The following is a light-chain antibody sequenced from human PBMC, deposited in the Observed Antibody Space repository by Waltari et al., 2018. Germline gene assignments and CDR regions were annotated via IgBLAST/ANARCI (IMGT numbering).Light chain of an antibody. V-gene: IGKV3D-20*01. CDR2: HAS. Sequence: EIVLTQSLATLSLSTGESATLTCGASQSVSSNFLAWDQQKPGLAPRLLSSHASPRATGTPDRFSVSGSGTDFTLTISRLEPEDFAVYYCQQYGSLPNTFCQGTKLEIK. J-gene: IGKJ2*01. CDR3: QQYGSLPNT. CDR1: QSVSSNF.